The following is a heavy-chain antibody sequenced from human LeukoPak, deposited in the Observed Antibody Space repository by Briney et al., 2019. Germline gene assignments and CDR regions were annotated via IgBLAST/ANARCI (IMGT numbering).Heavy chain of an antibody. CDR3: ASEVVVVPPGPYGMDV. CDR2: INPNSGGT. D-gene: IGHD2-2*01. V-gene: IGHV1-2*02. CDR1: GYTFTGYY. Sequence: AAVKVSCKASGYTFTGYYMHWVRQAPGQGREWMGWINPNSGGTNYAQKFQGRVTMTRDTSISKAYMELSRLRYDDTAVYYCASEVVVVPPGPYGMDVWGQGTTVTVSS. J-gene: IGHJ6*02.